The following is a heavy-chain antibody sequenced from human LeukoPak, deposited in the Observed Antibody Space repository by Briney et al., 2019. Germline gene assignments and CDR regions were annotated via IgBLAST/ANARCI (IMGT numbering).Heavy chain of an antibody. CDR3: ARAVAAHNYYYYYYMDV. CDR1: GVSINDYY. Sequence: PSETLSLTCGVFGVSINDYYWSWIRQSPGKGLEWIGYIYYSESTNYNPSLKSRVTISVDTSKNQFSLKLSSVTAADTAVYYCARAVAAHNYYYYYYMDVWGKGTTVTVSS. D-gene: IGHD2-15*01. V-gene: IGHV4-59*01. J-gene: IGHJ6*03. CDR2: IYYSEST.